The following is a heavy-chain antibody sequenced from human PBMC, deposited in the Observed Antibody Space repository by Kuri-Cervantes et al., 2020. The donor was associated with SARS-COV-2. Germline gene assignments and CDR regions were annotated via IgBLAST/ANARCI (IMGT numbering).Heavy chain of an antibody. CDR3: ARGGVYGDYFPY. D-gene: IGHD4-17*01. V-gene: IGHV3-74*01. J-gene: IGHJ4*02. CDR1: GFTFSSYW. CDR2: INSDGSST. Sequence: GGSLRLSCAASGFTFSSYWMHWVRQAPGKGLVWVSRINSDGSSTSYADSVKGRFTISRDNAKTTLYLQMNRLRAEDTAVYYCARGGVYGDYFPYWGQGTLVTVSS.